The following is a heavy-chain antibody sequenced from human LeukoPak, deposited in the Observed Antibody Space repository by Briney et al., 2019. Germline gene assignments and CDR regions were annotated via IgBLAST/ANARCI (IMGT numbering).Heavy chain of an antibody. CDR2: ISYDRSTK. CDR1: GFTFTNYG. J-gene: IGHJ4*02. CDR3: AKEVTTIVAFEY. D-gene: IGHD3-22*01. Sequence: GGSLRLSCAASGFTFTNYGMHWVRQAPGKGLEWVAVISYDRSTKYYADSVKGRFTISRDNSKNTLYLQMNSLRAEDTAVYYCAKEVTTIVAFEYWGQGTLVTVSS. V-gene: IGHV3-30*18.